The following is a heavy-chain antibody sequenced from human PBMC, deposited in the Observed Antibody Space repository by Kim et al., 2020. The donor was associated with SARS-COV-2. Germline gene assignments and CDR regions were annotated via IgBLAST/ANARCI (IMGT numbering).Heavy chain of an antibody. Sequence: GGSLRLSCAASGFTFSSYEMNWVRQAPGKGLEWVSYISSSGSTIYYADSVKGRFTISRDNAKNSLYLQMNSLRAEDTAVYYCARDRYNTVVNYWGQGTLVTVSS. CDR3: ARDRYNTVVNY. CDR1: GFTFSSYE. J-gene: IGHJ4*02. CDR2: ISSSGSTI. D-gene: IGHD1-20*01. V-gene: IGHV3-48*03.